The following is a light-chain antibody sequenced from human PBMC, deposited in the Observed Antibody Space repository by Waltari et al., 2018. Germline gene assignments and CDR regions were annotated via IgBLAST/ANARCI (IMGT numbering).Light chain of an antibody. CDR1: QSTSDN. J-gene: IGKJ5*01. Sequence: VMTQSPATLSASPGERATLSCRASQSTSDNLAWYQQKRGQAPRLLIYGASTRATGIPARFTGSGSGTDFTLTISSLQSEDSAVYYCQQYNRWPPITFGQGTRLEI. V-gene: IGKV3-15*01. CDR3: QQYNRWPPIT. CDR2: GAS.